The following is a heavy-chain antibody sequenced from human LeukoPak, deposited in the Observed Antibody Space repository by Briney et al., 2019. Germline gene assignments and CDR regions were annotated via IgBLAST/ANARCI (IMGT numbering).Heavy chain of an antibody. V-gene: IGHV1-2*02. J-gene: IGHJ3*02. Sequence: ASVKVSCKASGYTFTGYYMHWVRQAPGQGLEWMGWINPNSGGTNYAQKFQGRVIMTRDTSISTAYMELSRLRSDDTAVYYCASLAVAGTDAFDIWGQGTMVTVSS. CDR2: INPNSGGT. CDR1: GYTFTGYY. CDR3: ASLAVAGTDAFDI. D-gene: IGHD6-19*01.